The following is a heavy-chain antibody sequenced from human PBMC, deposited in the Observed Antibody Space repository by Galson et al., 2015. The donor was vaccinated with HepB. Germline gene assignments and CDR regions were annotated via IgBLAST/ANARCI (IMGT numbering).Heavy chain of an antibody. CDR2: INAGNGNT. V-gene: IGHV1-3*01. J-gene: IGHJ3*02. D-gene: IGHD3-9*01. Sequence: SVKVSCKASGYTFTSYAMHWVRQAPGQRLEWMGWINAGNGNTKYSQKFQGRVTITRDTSASTAYMELSSLRSEDTAVYYCAGDRDILTGYYDIWGQGTMVTVSS. CDR3: AGDRDILTGYYDI. CDR1: GYTFTSYA.